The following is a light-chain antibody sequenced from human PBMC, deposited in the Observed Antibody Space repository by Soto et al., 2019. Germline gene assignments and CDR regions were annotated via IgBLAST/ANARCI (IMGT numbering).Light chain of an antibody. CDR1: QSVSTW. CDR3: QQYNSYSPT. CDR2: DDS. J-gene: IGKJ1*01. V-gene: IGKV1-5*01. Sequence: DIQMTQSPSSLSASVGDTVTITCRASQSVSTWLAWYQQRAGKAPKLLIYDDSSLESGVPSRVRGYGSGTELTLTISSLQPEDSATYYCQQYNSYSPTFGQGTKVEV.